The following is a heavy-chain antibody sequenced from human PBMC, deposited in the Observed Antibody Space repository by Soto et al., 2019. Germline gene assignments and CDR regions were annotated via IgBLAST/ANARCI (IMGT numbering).Heavy chain of an antibody. CDR2: ISSSNRYI. CDR1: GFTFFTYT. Sequence: EVQLVESGGGLVKPGGSLRLSCAASGFTFFTYTMNWVRQAPGKGLEWVSSISSSNRYIYYADSVKGRFTISRDNAKNSLYLQMNSLRVEDTAVYHCARDLNYFGSGSTFDCWGQGTLVTVSS. D-gene: IGHD3-10*01. V-gene: IGHV3-21*01. J-gene: IGHJ4*02. CDR3: ARDLNYFGSGSTFDC.